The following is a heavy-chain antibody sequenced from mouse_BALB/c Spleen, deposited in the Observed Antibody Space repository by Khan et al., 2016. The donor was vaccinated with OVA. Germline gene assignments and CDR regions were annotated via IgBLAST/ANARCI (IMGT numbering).Heavy chain of an antibody. Sequence: QVQLQQSGAELVRPGVSVKISCKGSGYTFTDYGIHWVKQSHAKSLEWIGVISSYHGDATYNQRFKGKATMTVDKSSSTAYMELARLTSEDSAIYDCASDTSGEEFAYWGQGTLVTVSA. CDR1: GYTFTDYG. D-gene: IGHD3-2*01. J-gene: IGHJ3*01. V-gene: IGHV1S137*01. CDR3: ASDTSGEEFAY. CDR2: ISSYHGDA.